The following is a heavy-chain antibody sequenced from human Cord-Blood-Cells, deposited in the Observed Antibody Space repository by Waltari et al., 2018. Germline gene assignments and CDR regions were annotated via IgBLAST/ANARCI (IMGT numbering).Heavy chain of an antibody. Sequence: EVQLVESGGGLVKPGGSLRLSCAASGFPFSSHSLTWVRQAPGKGLEWVSSISSSSSYIYYADSVKGRFTISRDNAKNSLYLQMNSLRAEDTAVYYCARDGTGDYFDYWGQGTLVTVSS. CDR1: GFPFSSHS. D-gene: IGHD7-27*01. J-gene: IGHJ4*02. CDR2: ISSSSSYI. V-gene: IGHV3-21*01. CDR3: ARDGTGDYFDY.